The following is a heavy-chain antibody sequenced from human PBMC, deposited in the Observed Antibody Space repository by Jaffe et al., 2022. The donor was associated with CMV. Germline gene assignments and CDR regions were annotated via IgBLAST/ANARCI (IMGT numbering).Heavy chain of an antibody. CDR1: GGSISSSSYY. J-gene: IGHJ4*02. CDR2: IYYSGST. V-gene: IGHV4-39*01. Sequence: QLQLQESGPGLVKPSETLSLTCTVSGGSISSSSYYWGWIRQPPGKGLEWIGSIYYSGSTYYNPSLKSRVTISVDTSKNQFSLKLSSVTAADTAVYYCARNYYDILTGPVDYWGQGTLVTVSS. CDR3: ARNYYDILTGPVDY. D-gene: IGHD3-9*01.